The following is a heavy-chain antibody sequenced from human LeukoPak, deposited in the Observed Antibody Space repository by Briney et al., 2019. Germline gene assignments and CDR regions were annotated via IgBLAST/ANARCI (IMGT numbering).Heavy chain of an antibody. D-gene: IGHD3-22*01. V-gene: IGHV1-2*02. Sequence: GASVKVSCKASGYTFTGYYMHWVRQAPGQGLGWMGWINPNSGGTNYAQKFQGRVTMTRDTSISTAYMELSRLRSDDTAVYYCARPYYYDSSGYLPLDYWGQGTLVTVSS. CDR2: INPNSGGT. CDR1: GYTFTGYY. J-gene: IGHJ4*02. CDR3: ARPYYYDSSGYLPLDY.